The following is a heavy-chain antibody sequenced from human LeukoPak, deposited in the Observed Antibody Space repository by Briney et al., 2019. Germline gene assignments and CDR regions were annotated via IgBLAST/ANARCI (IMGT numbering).Heavy chain of an antibody. Sequence: ASVTVSCTASGYTFTSYDINWVRQATGHGFEWMGWMSPKSGNTGYAQNFQGRVTMTRDTSISTAYMELSSLRSEDTAVYYCVGGAPNWGFDYWGQGTLVTVSS. CDR3: VGGAPNWGFDY. J-gene: IGHJ4*02. V-gene: IGHV1-8*01. CDR2: MSPKSGNT. CDR1: GYTFTSYD. D-gene: IGHD7-27*01.